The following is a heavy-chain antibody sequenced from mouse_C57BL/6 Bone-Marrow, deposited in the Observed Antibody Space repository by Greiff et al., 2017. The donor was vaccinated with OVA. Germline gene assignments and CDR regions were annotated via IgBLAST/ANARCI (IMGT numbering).Heavy chain of an antibody. Sequence: VQLQQSGTELVKPGASVTISCKASGYTFTDYYMNWVKQSHGKSLEWIGAINPNNGGTSYNQKFKGKATLTVDKSSSTAYMELRSLTSEDSAVYYCARASYYGSVLFDYWGQGTTLTVSS. CDR3: ARASYYGSVLFDY. D-gene: IGHD1-1*01. CDR1: GYTFTDYY. J-gene: IGHJ2*01. CDR2: INPNNGGT. V-gene: IGHV1-26*01.